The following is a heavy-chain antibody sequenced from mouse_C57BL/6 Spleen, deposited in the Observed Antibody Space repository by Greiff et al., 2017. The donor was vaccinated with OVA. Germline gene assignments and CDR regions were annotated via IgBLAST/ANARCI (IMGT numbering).Heavy chain of an antibody. J-gene: IGHJ4*01. V-gene: IGHV2-6*03. Sequence: VQLQQSGPGLVAPSQSLSITCTVSGFSLTSYGVHWVRQPPGKGLEWLVVIWSDGSTTYNSALKSRLSISKDNSKSQVFLKMNSLQTDDTAMYYCAREYGSSPYAMDYWGQGTSVTVSS. CDR1: GFSLTSYG. CDR2: IWSDGST. CDR3: AREYGSSPYAMDY. D-gene: IGHD1-1*01.